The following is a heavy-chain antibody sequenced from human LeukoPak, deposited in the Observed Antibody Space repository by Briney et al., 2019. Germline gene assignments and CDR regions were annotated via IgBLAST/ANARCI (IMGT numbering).Heavy chain of an antibody. CDR1: GYTLTELS. J-gene: IGHJ3*02. D-gene: IGHD1-7*01. V-gene: IGHV1-24*01. Sequence: GASVKVSCKVSGYTLTELSMHWVRQAPGKGLEWMGGFDPEDGETIYAQKFQGRVTMTEDTSTDTAYMELSSLRSEDTAVYYCATDKVRELVFWSAFDIWGQGTTVTVSS. CDR3: ATDKVRELVFWSAFDI. CDR2: FDPEDGET.